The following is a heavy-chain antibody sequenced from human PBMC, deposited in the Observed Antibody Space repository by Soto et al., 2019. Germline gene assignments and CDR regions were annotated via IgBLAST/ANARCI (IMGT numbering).Heavy chain of an antibody. CDR1: GGTFSSYA. D-gene: IGHD3-22*01. CDR3: ARDMTFDSSGYYLSC. V-gene: IGHV1-69*13. Sequence: GASVKVSCKASGGTFSSYAISWVRRAPGQGLEWMGGIIPIFGTANYAQKFQGRVTITADESTSTAYMELSSLRSEDTAVYYCARDMTFDSSGYYLSCWGQGTLVTVS. CDR2: IIPIFGTA. J-gene: IGHJ4*02.